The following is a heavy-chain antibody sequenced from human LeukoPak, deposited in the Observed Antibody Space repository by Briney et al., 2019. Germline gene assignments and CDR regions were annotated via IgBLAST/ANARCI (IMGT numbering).Heavy chain of an antibody. CDR1: LFPFSSYA. J-gene: IGHJ4*02. V-gene: IGHV3-74*01. CDR2: VHGDGDSI. CDR3: ATAQVGAPTDF. Sequence: PRGSLRLSCTAPLFPFSSYAIYWVRQAPGKGLVWVARVHGDGDSISYAYSVRGRCTISRDKPKDTLYLHMNRLRPEDTAVYYCATAQVGAPTDFWGQGTRVTVSP. D-gene: IGHD1-26*01.